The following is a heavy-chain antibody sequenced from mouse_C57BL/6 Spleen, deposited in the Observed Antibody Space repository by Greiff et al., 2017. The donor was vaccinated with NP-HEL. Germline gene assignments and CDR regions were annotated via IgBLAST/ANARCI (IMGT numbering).Heavy chain of an antibody. CDR3: TREYGSSSPFDY. D-gene: IGHD1-1*01. CDR1: GFTFSSYA. CDR2: ISSGGDYI. Sequence: EVKLVESGEGLVKPGGSLKLSCAASGFTFSSYAMSWVRQTPEKRLEWVAYISSGGDYIYYADTVKGRFTISRDNARNTLYLQMSSLKSEDTAMYYCTREYGSSSPFDYWGQGTTLTVSS. J-gene: IGHJ2*01. V-gene: IGHV5-9-1*02.